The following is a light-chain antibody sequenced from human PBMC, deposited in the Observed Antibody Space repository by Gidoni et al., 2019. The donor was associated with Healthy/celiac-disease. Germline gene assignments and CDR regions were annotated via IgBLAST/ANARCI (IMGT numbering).Light chain of an antibody. CDR1: QSVSSY. Sequence: EIVLTQSPATLSLSPGESATLSGRASQSVSSYLAWYQQKPGQAPSLLIYDASNRATGIPARFIGSGSGTDFTLTISSLEPEDFAVYYCQQRSNWPITFGQGTRLEIK. V-gene: IGKV3-11*01. J-gene: IGKJ5*01. CDR3: QQRSNWPIT. CDR2: DAS.